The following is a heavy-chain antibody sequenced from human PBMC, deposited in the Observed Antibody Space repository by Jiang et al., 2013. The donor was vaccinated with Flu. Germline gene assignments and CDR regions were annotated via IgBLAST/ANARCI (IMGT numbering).Heavy chain of an antibody. CDR2: IDYNGRA. V-gene: IGHV4-30-4*01. J-gene: IGHJ6*01. D-gene: IGHD2/OR15-2a*01. CDR3: VRESRHAKYCNRSGCSFDYYGMDV. CDR1: GDSFSSREYS. Sequence: GSGLVKPSQTLSLTCRLSGDSFSSREYSWGWIRQPPGRGLEWLGYIDYNGRAEYNSSLKSRLSMSLDTAWGSRNAFSLRLTSVSDADTAIYYCVRESRHAKYCNRSGCSFDYYGMDVWG.